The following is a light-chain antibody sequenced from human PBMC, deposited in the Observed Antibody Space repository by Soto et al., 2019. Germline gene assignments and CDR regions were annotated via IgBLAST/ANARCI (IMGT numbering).Light chain of an antibody. CDR1: QSLLHSNGYNY. Sequence: DIVMTQSPLSLPVTPGEPASISCRSSQSLLHSNGYNYLDCYLQKPGQSPQLLIYLGSNRASGVPDRFSGSGSGTDFTLKISRVEAEDVGVYYCMQALQTPGFGPGTKVDIK. CDR2: LGS. V-gene: IGKV2-28*01. J-gene: IGKJ3*01. CDR3: MQALQTPG.